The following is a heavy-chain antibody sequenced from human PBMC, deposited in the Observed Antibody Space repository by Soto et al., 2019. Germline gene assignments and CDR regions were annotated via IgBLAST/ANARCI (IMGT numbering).Heavy chain of an antibody. CDR1: GYTFTSYA. CDR3: ARGRYCSGGSCYSDSYYFDY. J-gene: IGHJ4*02. Sequence: GASVKVSCKASGYTFTSYAMHWVRQAPGQRLEWMGWINAGNGNTKYSQKFQGRVTITRDTSASTAYKELSSLRSEDTAVYYCARGRYCSGGSCYSDSYYFDYWGQGTLVTVSS. D-gene: IGHD2-15*01. CDR2: INAGNGNT. V-gene: IGHV1-3*01.